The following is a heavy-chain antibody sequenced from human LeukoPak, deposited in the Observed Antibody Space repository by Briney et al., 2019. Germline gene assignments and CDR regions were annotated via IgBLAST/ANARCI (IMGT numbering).Heavy chain of an antibody. Sequence: QAGGSLRLSCAASGFTFSSYAMSWVRQAPGKGLEWLSAISGSGGSTYYADSVKGRFTISRDTAKNSLYLQMNSLRAEDTAVYYCARERRFGVKAYGMDVWGQGTTVTVSS. D-gene: IGHD3-16*01. CDR2: ISGSGGST. V-gene: IGHV3-23*01. CDR1: GFTFSSYA. CDR3: ARERRFGVKAYGMDV. J-gene: IGHJ6*02.